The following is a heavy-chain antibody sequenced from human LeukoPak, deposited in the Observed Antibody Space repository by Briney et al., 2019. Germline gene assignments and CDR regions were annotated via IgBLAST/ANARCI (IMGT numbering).Heavy chain of an antibody. CDR2: ISSSSSYI. D-gene: IGHD2-2*01. Sequence: GGSLRLSCAASGFTFSSYSMNWVRQAPGKGLEWVSSISSSSSYIYYADSVKGRFSISRDNAKISLYLQMDSLRAEDTAVYYCAREYCSSTSCYYMDVWGKGTTVTVSS. CDR1: GFTFSSYS. CDR3: AREYCSSTSCYYMDV. V-gene: IGHV3-21*01. J-gene: IGHJ6*03.